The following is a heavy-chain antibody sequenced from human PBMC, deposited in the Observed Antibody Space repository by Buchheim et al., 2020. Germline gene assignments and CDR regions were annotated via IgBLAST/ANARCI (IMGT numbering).Heavy chain of an antibody. V-gene: IGHV3-48*02. CDR2: ISSSSSTI. Sequence: EVQLVESGGGLVQPGGSLRLSCAASGFTFSSYSMNWVRQAPGKGLEWVSYISSSSSTIYYADSVKGRFTISRDNAKNSLYLQRNSLRDEDTAVYYCARMTIGLEFDYWGQGTL. D-gene: IGHD4/OR15-4a*01. CDR1: GFTFSSYS. J-gene: IGHJ4*02. CDR3: ARMTIGLEFDY.